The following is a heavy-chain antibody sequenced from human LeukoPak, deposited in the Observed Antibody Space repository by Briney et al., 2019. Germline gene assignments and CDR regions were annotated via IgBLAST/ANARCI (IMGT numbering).Heavy chain of an antibody. CDR2: IFYSGST. J-gene: IGHJ4*02. Sequence: PSETLSLTCTVSGGSVSSGSYYWSWIRQPPGKGLEWIGYIFYSGSTNYNPSLKSRVTISVDTSKNQFSLKLSSVTAADTAVYYCARDRVRGNSNPFFDYWGQGTLVTVSS. CDR3: ARDRVRGNSNPFFDY. D-gene: IGHD4-11*01. V-gene: IGHV4-61*01. CDR1: GGSVSSGSYY.